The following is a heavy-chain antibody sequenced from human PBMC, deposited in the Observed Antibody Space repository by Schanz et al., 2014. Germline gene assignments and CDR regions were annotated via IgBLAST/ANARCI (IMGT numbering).Heavy chain of an antibody. V-gene: IGHV3-30-3*01. CDR1: GFAFKRYA. CDR3: VREENYPSFLGYYYDMDV. CDR2: ISHDGNNK. Sequence: QAQLVASGGGVVQPGRSLRLSCAASGFAFKRYALPWVPKAPGRGLEWAALISHDGNNKHYVDSVEGRFTISRDNSKSMLFLEMSSLRVGDTAVYYCVREENYPSFLGYYYDMDVWGKGTSVTVSS. D-gene: IGHD3-10*01. J-gene: IGHJ6*03.